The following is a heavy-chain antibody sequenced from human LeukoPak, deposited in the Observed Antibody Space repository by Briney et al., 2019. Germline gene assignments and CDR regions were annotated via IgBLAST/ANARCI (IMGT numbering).Heavy chain of an antibody. CDR2: ISGSGGST. J-gene: IGHJ4*02. Sequence: SGGSLRLSCAASRFTFSSYAMTWVRQAPGKGLEWVSGISGSGGSTYYADSVKGRFTISRDNSKNTLYLQMNSLRAEDTAVYYCAKGVLLWFGGFGGKTYFDDWGQGTLVTVSS. CDR1: RFTFSSYA. CDR3: AKGVLLWFGGFGGKTYFDD. V-gene: IGHV3-23*01. D-gene: IGHD3-10*01.